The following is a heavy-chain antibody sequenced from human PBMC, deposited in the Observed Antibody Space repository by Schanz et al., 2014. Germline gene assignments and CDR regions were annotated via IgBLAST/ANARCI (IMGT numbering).Heavy chain of an antibody. J-gene: IGHJ4*02. CDR3: ARGIGGYGANNYFDY. Sequence: QIQLVQSGPEVKKPGATVKVSCKASGYIFINSGISWVRQAPGQGLEWIGWISAYNGNTKYPQKLQGRVTMTTDTSTSTAYMELRSLRSEDTAVYSCARGIGGYGANNYFDYWGQGTLVTVSS. CDR2: ISAYNGNT. D-gene: IGHD5-12*01. CDR1: GYIFINSG. V-gene: IGHV1-18*01.